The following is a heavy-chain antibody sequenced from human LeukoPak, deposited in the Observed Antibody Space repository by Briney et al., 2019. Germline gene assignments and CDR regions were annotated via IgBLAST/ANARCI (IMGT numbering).Heavy chain of an antibody. Sequence: GGSLRLSCAASGFTFSNYWMSWVRQAPGKGLEWVANIKQDGGEKYYVDSVRGRFTISRDNAKNSLYLQMNSLSAEDTAVYYRARATYSSGWYVVDYWGQGTLVTVSS. J-gene: IGHJ4*02. CDR2: IKQDGGEK. D-gene: IGHD6-19*01. CDR3: ARATYSSGWYVVDY. V-gene: IGHV3-7*01. CDR1: GFTFSNYW.